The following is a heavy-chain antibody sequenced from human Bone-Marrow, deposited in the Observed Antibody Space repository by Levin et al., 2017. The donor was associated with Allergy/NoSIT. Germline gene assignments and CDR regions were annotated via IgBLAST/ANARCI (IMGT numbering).Heavy chain of an antibody. Sequence: ASETLSLTCAVYNGSFSTDYWSWIRQSPGKGLEWIGEINQGGFTDYNPSLKSRVTISVDTSKSQFSLRLTSVTAADTALYFCARGGGGFDLWGRGTLVTVSS. J-gene: IGHJ2*01. CDR3: ARGGGGFDL. CDR2: INQGGFT. CDR1: NGSFSTDY. D-gene: IGHD3-10*01. V-gene: IGHV4-34*01.